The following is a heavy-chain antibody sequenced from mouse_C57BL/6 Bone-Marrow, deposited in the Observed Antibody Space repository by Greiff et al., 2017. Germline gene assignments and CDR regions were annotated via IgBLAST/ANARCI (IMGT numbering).Heavy chain of an antibody. CDR1: GYTFTDYY. CDR3: AHYYGSSYEGFAY. CDR2: INPNNGGT. D-gene: IGHD1-1*01. J-gene: IGHJ3*01. Sequence: EVQLQQSGPELVKPGASVKISCKASGYTFTDYYMNWVKQSHGKSLEWIGDINPNNGGTSYNQKFKGKATLTVDKSSSTASMERRSLTSEDSAVYYCAHYYGSSYEGFAYGGQGTRVTVSA. V-gene: IGHV1-26*01.